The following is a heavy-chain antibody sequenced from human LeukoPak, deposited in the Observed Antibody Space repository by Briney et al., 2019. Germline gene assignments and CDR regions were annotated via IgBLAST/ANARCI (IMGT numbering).Heavy chain of an antibody. CDR3: ARVKIQLWFYFDY. CDR2: ISYDGSNK. D-gene: IGHD5-18*01. CDR1: GFTFSSYA. J-gene: IGHJ4*02. Sequence: GGSLRLSCAASGFTFSSYAMHWVRQAPGKGLEWVAVISYDGSNKYYADSVKGRFTISRDNSKNTLYLQMNSLRAEDTAVYYCARVKIQLWFYFDYWGQGTLVTVSS. V-gene: IGHV3-30-3*01.